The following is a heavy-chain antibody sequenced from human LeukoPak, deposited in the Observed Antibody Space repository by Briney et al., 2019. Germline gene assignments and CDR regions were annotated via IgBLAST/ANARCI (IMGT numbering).Heavy chain of an antibody. CDR1: GYTFTDYY. V-gene: IGHV1-69-2*01. CDR3: ATAMYYYDSSGYYSSYFDY. CDR2: VDPEDGET. J-gene: IGHJ4*02. Sequence: ASVKVSCKASGYTFTDYYMHWVQQAPGKGLEWMGLVDPEDGETIYAEKFQGRVTITADTSTDTAYMELSSLRSEDTAVYYCATAMYYYDSSGYYSSYFDYWGQGTLVTVSS. D-gene: IGHD3-22*01.